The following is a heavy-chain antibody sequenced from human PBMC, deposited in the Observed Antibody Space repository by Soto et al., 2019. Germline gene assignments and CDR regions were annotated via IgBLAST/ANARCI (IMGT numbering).Heavy chain of an antibody. CDR1: GYPFTDYF. D-gene: IGHD2-21*02. J-gene: IGHJ4*02. Sequence: ASVKVSCKTSGYPFTDYFMHWVRQAPGQGLEWMGIISLYHHSTSYAQKFQGRLTVTADTSTTTVYMDLSSLTSEDSAVYWCARELYSCGGDCPYYMDYWGQGTLVTVSS. CDR2: ISLYHHST. V-gene: IGHV1-46*01. CDR3: ARELYSCGGDCPYYMDY.